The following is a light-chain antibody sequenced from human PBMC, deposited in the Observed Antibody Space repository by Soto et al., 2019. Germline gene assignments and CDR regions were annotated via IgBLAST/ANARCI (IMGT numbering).Light chain of an antibody. CDR1: SSNIGSNT. Sequence: QSVLTQPPSASGTPGQRVTISCSGSSSNIGSNTVNWYQQLPGTAPKLLIYSNNQRPSGVPDRFSGCNPGSSASLAISGRQSEDEGDYYCAAWDDSLNGVVFGGGTKLTVL. V-gene: IGLV1-44*01. J-gene: IGLJ2*01. CDR3: AAWDDSLNGVV. CDR2: SNN.